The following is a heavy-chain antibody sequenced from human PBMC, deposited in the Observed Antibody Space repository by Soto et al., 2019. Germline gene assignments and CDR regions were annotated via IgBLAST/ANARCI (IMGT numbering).Heavy chain of an antibody. J-gene: IGHJ5*02. D-gene: IGHD3-10*01. CDR1: GFTFSTYS. CDR2: ISSGSSVI. Sequence: GGSLRLSCEASGFTFSTYSMNWVRQAPGKGLEWLSYISSGSSVIYYADSVKGRFTISRDNAKNSLYLQMNSLRVDDTAVYYCARDTILDPWGQGTLVTVPQ. V-gene: IGHV3-48*01. CDR3: ARDTILDP.